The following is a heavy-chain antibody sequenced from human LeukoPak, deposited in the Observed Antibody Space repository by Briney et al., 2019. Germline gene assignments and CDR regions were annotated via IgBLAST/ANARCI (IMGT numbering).Heavy chain of an antibody. D-gene: IGHD3-10*01. V-gene: IGHV1-69*05. CDR3: ARDEFGRDWLGFGELLYIG. CDR1: GGTFSSYA. J-gene: IGHJ4*02. Sequence: SVKVSCKASGGTFSSYAISWVRQAPGQGLEWMGGIIPIFGTANYAQKFQGRVTITTDESTSTAYMELSSLRSEDTAVYYCARDEFGRDWLGFGELLYIGWGQGTLVTVSS. CDR2: IIPIFGTA.